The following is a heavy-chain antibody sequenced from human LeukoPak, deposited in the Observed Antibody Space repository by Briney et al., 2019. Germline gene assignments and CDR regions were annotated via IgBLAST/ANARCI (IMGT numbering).Heavy chain of an antibody. J-gene: IGHJ4*02. Sequence: GGSLRLSCEGSAFIFSGHWMSWVRQAPGKGLEWVANIKQDGSEKYYVDSVKGRFTISRDNAKNSLYLQMNSLRAEDTAVYYCARSRSGVGIYWGQGTLVTVSS. CDR2: IKQDGSEK. CDR3: ARSRSGVGIY. D-gene: IGHD2-21*01. CDR1: AFIFSGHW. V-gene: IGHV3-7*01.